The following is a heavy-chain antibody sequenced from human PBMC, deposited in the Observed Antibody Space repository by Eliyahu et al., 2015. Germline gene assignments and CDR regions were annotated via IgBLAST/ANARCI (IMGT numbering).Heavy chain of an antibody. CDR1: GGSISSYY. Sequence: QVQLQESGPGLVKPSETLSLTCTXXGGSISSYYWSWIRQPPGKGLEWIGYIYYSGSTNYNPSLKSRVTISVDTSKNQFSLKLSSVTAADTAVYYCARGGGFYYYYYMDVWGKGTTVTVSS. CDR3: ARGGGFYYYYYMDV. J-gene: IGHJ6*03. V-gene: IGHV4-59*01. CDR2: IYYSGST. D-gene: IGHD2-15*01.